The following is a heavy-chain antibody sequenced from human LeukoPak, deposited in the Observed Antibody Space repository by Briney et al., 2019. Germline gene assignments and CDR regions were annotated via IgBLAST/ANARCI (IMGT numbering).Heavy chain of an antibody. Sequence: GGFLRLSCAASGFTFSSYGMHWVRQAPGKGLEWVAVISYDGSNKYYADSVKGRFTISRDNSKNTLYLQMNSLRAEDTAVYYCAKDRQWLVFFYGMDVWGKGTTVTVSS. V-gene: IGHV3-30*18. J-gene: IGHJ6*04. D-gene: IGHD6-19*01. CDR1: GFTFSSYG. CDR2: ISYDGSNK. CDR3: AKDRQWLVFFYGMDV.